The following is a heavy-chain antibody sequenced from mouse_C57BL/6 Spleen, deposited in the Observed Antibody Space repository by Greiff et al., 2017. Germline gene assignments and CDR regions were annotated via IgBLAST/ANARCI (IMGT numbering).Heavy chain of an antibody. CDR1: GYAFSSSW. CDR3: ARGYYGSSYDYFDY. J-gene: IGHJ2*01. Sequence: VKLVESGPELVKPGASVKISCKASGYAFSSSWMNWVKQRPGKGLEWIGRIYPGDGDTNYNGKFKGKATLTADKSSSTAYMQLSSLTSEDSAVYVCARGYYGSSYDYFDYWGQGTTLTVSS. V-gene: IGHV1-82*01. CDR2: IYPGDGDT. D-gene: IGHD1-1*01.